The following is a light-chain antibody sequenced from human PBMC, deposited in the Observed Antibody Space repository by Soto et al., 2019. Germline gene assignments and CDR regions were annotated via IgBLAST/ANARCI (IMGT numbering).Light chain of an antibody. CDR2: GAS. CDR1: QSVSSSY. Sequence: EIVLTQSPGTLSLSPGERATLSCRASQSVSSSYLAWYQQKPGQAPRPLIYGASSRATGIPDRFSGSWSGTDFTLPISRLEPEDFAVYYCQQYGSSPFTFGQGTKLEIK. V-gene: IGKV3-20*01. J-gene: IGKJ2*01. CDR3: QQYGSSPFT.